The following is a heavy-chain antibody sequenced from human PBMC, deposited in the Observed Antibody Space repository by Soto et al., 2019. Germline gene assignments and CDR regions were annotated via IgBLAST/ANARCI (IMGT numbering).Heavy chain of an antibody. Sequence: QVHLVQSGAEVKKPGASVKVSCKASGYTFTSYGITWVRQAPGQGLEWMGWISAHNGNTDFAQKLQGRVIVTRDTSTGTAYMELRCLRSDDTAVYYCARGRYGDYWGQGALVTVSS. J-gene: IGHJ4*02. D-gene: IGHD1-1*01. CDR1: GYTFTSYG. V-gene: IGHV1-18*01. CDR2: ISAHNGNT. CDR3: ARGRYGDY.